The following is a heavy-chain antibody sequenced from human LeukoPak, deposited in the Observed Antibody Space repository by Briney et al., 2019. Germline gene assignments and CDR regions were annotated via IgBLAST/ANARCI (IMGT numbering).Heavy chain of an antibody. V-gene: IGHV3-23*01. J-gene: IGHJ4*02. CDR3: NSYVAGRGPFDY. D-gene: IGHD6-19*01. CDR2: ISGSGGST. Sequence: GGSLRLSCAASGCTFSSYAMSWVRQAPGKGLEWVSAISGSGGSTYYADSVKGRFTISRDNSKNTLYLQMNSLRAEDTAVYYCNSYVAGRGPFDYWGQGTLVTVSS. CDR1: GCTFSSYA.